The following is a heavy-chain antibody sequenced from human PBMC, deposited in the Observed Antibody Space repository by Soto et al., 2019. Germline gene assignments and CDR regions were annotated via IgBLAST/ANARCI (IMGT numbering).Heavy chain of an antibody. CDR3: ARGRGYYGSGSYYSFGVWFDP. J-gene: IGHJ5*02. D-gene: IGHD3-10*01. Sequence: PSETLCLTCSVSGGSISSYYWSWIRQPPGKGLEWIGYIYYSGSTNYNPSLKSRVTISVDTSKNQFSLKLSSVTAADTAVYYCARGRGYYGSGSYYSFGVWFDPWGQGTLVTVSS. CDR2: IYYSGST. CDR1: GGSISSYY. V-gene: IGHV4-59*01.